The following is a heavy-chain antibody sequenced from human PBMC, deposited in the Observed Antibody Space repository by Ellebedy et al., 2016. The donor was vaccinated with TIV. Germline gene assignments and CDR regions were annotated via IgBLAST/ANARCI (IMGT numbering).Heavy chain of an antibody. Sequence: ASVKVSCXASGYDMTTYGISWVRQAPGQGLEWMGWISGYNGNTNYAQKLQGRVTMTRDTSTSTAYMDLRSLRSDDTAVYYCTRDVIDLRVGYGLDVWGQGTTVTVSS. CDR2: ISGYNGNT. V-gene: IGHV1-18*01. CDR1: GYDMTTYG. CDR3: TRDVIDLRVGYGLDV. D-gene: IGHD2/OR15-2a*01. J-gene: IGHJ6*02.